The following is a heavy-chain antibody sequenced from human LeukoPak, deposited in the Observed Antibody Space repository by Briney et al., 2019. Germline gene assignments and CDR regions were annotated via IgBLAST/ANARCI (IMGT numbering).Heavy chain of an antibody. CDR1: GFTFSSYG. V-gene: IGHV3-30*02. CDR3: VIAVAGYFDY. CDR2: IRYDGSNK. J-gene: IGHJ4*02. D-gene: IGHD6-19*01. Sequence: PGGSLRLSCAASGFTFSSYGMHWVRQAPGKGLEWVAVIRYDGSNKYYADSVKGRFTISRDNSKNTLYLQMNSLRAEDTAVYYCVIAVAGYFDYWGQGTLVTVSS.